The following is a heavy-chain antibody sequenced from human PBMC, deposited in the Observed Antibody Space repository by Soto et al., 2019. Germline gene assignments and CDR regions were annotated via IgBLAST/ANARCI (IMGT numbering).Heavy chain of an antibody. V-gene: IGHV1-2*04. D-gene: IGHD1-26*01. CDR2: INPNSGGT. CDR3: ARDPVGAIDAFDI. J-gene: IGHJ3*02. CDR1: GYSFTGYY. Sequence: ASVKVSCKASGYSFTGYYMHWGRQAPGQGLEWMGWINPNSGGTNYAQKFQGWVTMTRDTSISTAYMELSRLRSDDTAVYYCARDPVGAIDAFDIWGQGTMVTVSS.